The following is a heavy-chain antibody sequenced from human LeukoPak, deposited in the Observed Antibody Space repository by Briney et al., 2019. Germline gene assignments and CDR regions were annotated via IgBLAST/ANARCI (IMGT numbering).Heavy chain of an antibody. Sequence: GGSLRLSCAASGFTFSNAWMSWVRQAPGKGLEWVGRIKSKTDGGTTDYAAPVKGRFTISRDDSKNTLYLQMNSLKTEDTAVYYCTTERITMIVVVIIRGFQHWGQGTLVTVSS. CDR1: GFTFSNAW. V-gene: IGHV3-15*01. J-gene: IGHJ1*01. CDR2: IKSKTDGGTT. D-gene: IGHD3-22*01. CDR3: TTERITMIVVVIIRGFQH.